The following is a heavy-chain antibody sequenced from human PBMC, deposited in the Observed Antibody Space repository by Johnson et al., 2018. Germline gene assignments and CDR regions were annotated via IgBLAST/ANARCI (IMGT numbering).Heavy chain of an antibody. Sequence: VQLVESGGGLVKPGGSLRLSCAASGFTFSRYSLNWVRQAPGKGLEGVSSISSRSNYIYYADSVKGRFTVSRDNAKNSLYLQMNSLRDEDTAVYSCAVSSYGDPPAPFDLWGQGTLVTVSS. CDR2: ISSRSNYI. CDR3: AVSSYGDPPAPFDL. D-gene: IGHD4/OR15-4a*01. J-gene: IGHJ4*02. CDR1: GFTFSRYS. V-gene: IGHV3-21*01.